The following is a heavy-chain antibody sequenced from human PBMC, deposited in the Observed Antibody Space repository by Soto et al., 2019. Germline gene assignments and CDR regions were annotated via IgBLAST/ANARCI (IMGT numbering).Heavy chain of an antibody. CDR1: GFTFSPYG. D-gene: IGHD3-3*01. Sequence: QVQLAESGGGVVQPGRSLRLSCAASGFTFSPYGMHWVRQAPGKGLEWVAGISYDGTNKYYEDSVEGRFTIARDNSKHTLFLQMNDLRAEDTAVYYCARGAGGERFLEWLPAVERAKGGDKYYFDYWGQGTLVTVSS. V-gene: IGHV3-33*01. CDR3: ARGAGGERFLEWLPAVERAKGGDKYYFDY. J-gene: IGHJ4*02. CDR2: ISYDGTNK.